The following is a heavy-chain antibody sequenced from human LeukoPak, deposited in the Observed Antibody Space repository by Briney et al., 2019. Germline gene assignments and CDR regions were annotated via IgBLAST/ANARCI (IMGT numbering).Heavy chain of an antibody. CDR2: IYYSGST. V-gene: IGHV4-59*01. D-gene: IGHD3-16*01. J-gene: IGHJ4*02. Sequence: SETLSLTCTVSGGPISSYYWSWIRQPPGKGLEWIGYIYYSGSTNYNPSLKSRVTISVDTSKNQFSLKLSSVTAADTAVYYCARVSLFGSRYYFDYWGQGTLVTVSS. CDR1: GGPISSYY. CDR3: ARVSLFGSRYYFDY.